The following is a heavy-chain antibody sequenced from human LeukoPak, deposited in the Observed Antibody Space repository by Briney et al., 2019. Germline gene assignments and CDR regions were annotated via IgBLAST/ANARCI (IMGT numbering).Heavy chain of an antibody. CDR1: GFTFRSYA. V-gene: IGHV3-30-3*01. J-gene: IGHJ1*01. D-gene: IGHD2-2*01. CDR2: ISYDGSNK. Sequence: PGGSLRLSCAPSGFTFRSYAMHSVRQAPGKGLEWVAVISYDGSNKYYADSVKGRFTISRDNSKNTLYLQMNSLRAEDTALYCGASDAYCSSTSCYAEYFQHWGQGTLVTVSS. CDR3: ASDAYCSSTSCYAEYFQH.